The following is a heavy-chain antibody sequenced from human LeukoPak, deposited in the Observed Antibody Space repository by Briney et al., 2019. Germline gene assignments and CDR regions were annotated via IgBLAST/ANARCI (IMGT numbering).Heavy chain of an antibody. V-gene: IGHV4-59*12. CDR2: IYYSGST. J-gene: IGHJ6*03. CDR1: GGSISSYY. CDR3: AREGARSRNYYYYYMDV. Sequence: SETLSLTCTVSGGSISSYYWSWIRQPPGKGLEWIGYIYYSGSTNYNPSLKSRVTISVDTSKNQFSLKLSSVTAADTAVYYCAREGARSRNYYYYYMDVWGKGTTVTVSS. D-gene: IGHD3-16*01.